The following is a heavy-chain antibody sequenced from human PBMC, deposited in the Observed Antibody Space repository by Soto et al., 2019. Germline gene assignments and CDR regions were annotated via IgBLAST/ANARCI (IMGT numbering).Heavy chain of an antibody. CDR1: GFTFSSYG. CDR3: ARDYLVVPYRVIDS. D-gene: IGHD2-2*01. CDR2: IWYDGSNK. V-gene: IGHV3-33*01. Sequence: QVQLVESGGGVVQPGRSLRLSCAASGFTFSSYGMHWVRQAPGKGLEWVAVIWYDGSNKYYADSVKGRFTISRDNSKNTLYLQMNTLRTEDTAVYDCARDYLVVPYRVIDSWGQGTLVTVSS. J-gene: IGHJ4*02.